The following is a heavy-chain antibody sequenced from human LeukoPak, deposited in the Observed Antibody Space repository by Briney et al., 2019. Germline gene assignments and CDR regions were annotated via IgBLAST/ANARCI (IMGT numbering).Heavy chain of an antibody. CDR2: ISSGSSTI. Sequence: QAGGSLRLSCAASGFTFSTYAMTWVRQAPGKGLEWVSYISSGSSTIYYADSVKGRFTISRDNAKNSLYLQMNSLRDEDTAVYFCARDIPDYWGQGTLVTVSS. CDR3: ARDIPDY. CDR1: GFTFSTYA. J-gene: IGHJ4*02. V-gene: IGHV3-48*02.